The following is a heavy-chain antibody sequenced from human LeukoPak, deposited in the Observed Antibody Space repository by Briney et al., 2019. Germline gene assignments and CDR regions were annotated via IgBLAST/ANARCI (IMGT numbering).Heavy chain of an antibody. CDR3: ARESPVHYYGSGSSFDY. CDR2: IYYSGSP. D-gene: IGHD3-10*01. V-gene: IGHV4-31*03. J-gene: IGHJ4*02. CDR1: GDSISSGGYY. Sequence: SETLSLTCTVSGDSISSGGYYWPWLRQHPGTGLEWIGYIYYSGSPNYNPSLKSRVTISVDTSKNQFSLKLSSVTAADTAVYYCARESPVHYYGSGSSFDYWGQGTLVTVSS.